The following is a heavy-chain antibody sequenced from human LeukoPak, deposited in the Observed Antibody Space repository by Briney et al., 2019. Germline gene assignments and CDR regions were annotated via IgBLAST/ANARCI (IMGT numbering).Heavy chain of an antibody. J-gene: IGHJ4*02. V-gene: IGHV3-11*01. CDR3: AKEGDYRSWVGFDY. D-gene: IGHD4-11*01. CDR1: GFTFSDYY. CDR2: ISSSGSTI. Sequence: GGSLRLSCAASGFTFSDYYMSWIRQAPGKGLEWVSYISSSGSTIYYADSVKGRFTISRDNSKNTLYLQMNSLRAEDTAVYYCAKEGDYRSWVGFDYWGQGTLVTVSS.